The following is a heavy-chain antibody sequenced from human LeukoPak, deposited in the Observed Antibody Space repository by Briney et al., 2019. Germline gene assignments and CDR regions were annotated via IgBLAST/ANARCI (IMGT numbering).Heavy chain of an antibody. CDR3: ASFGVSWRSSY. CDR2: ISDDGSYT. D-gene: IGHD3-3*01. J-gene: IGHJ4*02. Sequence: GGSLRLSCAASGFSFSSHWVHLVRPAPGKGLVWVSRISDDGSYTSNVDSVKGRFTISRDNVNNMLYLHMNSLRAEDTAVYYCASFGVSWRSSYWGQGTLVTVSS. V-gene: IGHV3-74*01. CDR1: GFSFSSHW.